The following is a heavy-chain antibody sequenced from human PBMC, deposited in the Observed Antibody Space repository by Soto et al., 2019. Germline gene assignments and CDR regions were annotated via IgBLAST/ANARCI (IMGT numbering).Heavy chain of an antibody. D-gene: IGHD2-15*01. Sequence: QVQLQESGPGLVKPSGTLSLTCAVSGGSISSSNWWSWVRQPPGKGLEWIGEIYHSGSTNYNPSHKSRVTISVDKSKNQFSLKLSSVTAADTAVYYCARDRCSGGSGYSGREWRYFDYWGQGTLVTVYS. J-gene: IGHJ4*02. CDR2: IYHSGST. V-gene: IGHV4-4*02. CDR3: ARDRCSGGSGYSGREWRYFDY. CDR1: GGSISSSNW.